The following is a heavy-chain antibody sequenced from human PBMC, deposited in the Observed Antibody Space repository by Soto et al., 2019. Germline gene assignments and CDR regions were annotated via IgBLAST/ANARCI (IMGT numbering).Heavy chain of an antibody. D-gene: IGHD2-15*01. CDR3: AKEGGSLVVAATFSY. J-gene: IGHJ4*02. V-gene: IGHV3-23*01. Sequence: PGGSLRLSCAASVFTFSSYAMSWVRQAPGKGLEWVSAISGSGGSTYYADSVKGRFTISRDNSKNTLYLQMNSLRAEDTAVYYCAKEGGSLVVAATFSYWGQGTLVTVSS. CDR1: VFTFSSYA. CDR2: ISGSGGST.